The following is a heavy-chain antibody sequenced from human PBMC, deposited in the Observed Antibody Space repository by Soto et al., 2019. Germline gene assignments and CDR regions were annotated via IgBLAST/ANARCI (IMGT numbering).Heavy chain of an antibody. J-gene: IGHJ4*02. CDR1: GSSTVSLYN. CDR3: ALALGPTTGLDY. V-gene: IGHV4-31*02. Sequence: SETLSLTCSVSGSSTVSLYNWTWIRQPPGKGLEWMGYIFNSGTTFYNPSLTSRLSISMDTSGNHFSLELRSVTAADTAVYYCALALGPTTGLDYWGQGNLVTVS. CDR2: IFNSGTT. D-gene: IGHD1-26*01.